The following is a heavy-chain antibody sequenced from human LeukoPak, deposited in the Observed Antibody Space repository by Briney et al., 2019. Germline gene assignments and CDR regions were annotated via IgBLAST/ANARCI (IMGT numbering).Heavy chain of an antibody. J-gene: IGHJ3*02. Sequence: PSETLSLTCTVSGYSISSGYYWGWIRQPPGKGLEWIGSIYHSGSTYYNPSLKSRVTISVDTSKNQFSLKLSSVTAADTAVYYCARVPITMIVEDAFDIWGQGTMVTVSS. CDR3: ARVPITMIVEDAFDI. D-gene: IGHD3-22*01. CDR1: GYSISSGYY. V-gene: IGHV4-38-2*02. CDR2: IYHSGST.